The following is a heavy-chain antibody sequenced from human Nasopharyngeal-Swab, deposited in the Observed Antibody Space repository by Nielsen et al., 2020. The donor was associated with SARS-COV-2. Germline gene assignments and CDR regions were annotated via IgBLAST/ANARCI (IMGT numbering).Heavy chain of an antibody. CDR2: IYNSGRTT. D-gene: IGHD2-21*01. CDR3: ARGGDGGLAHFDY. CDR1: GGSISSYY. Sequence: SETLSLTCTVSGGSISSYYWSWIRQPPGKRLEWIGYIYNSGRTTDYNPSLKSRVTISLDTSKNQFSLKLSSVTAADTAVYYCARGGDGGLAHFDYWGQGNLVTASS. V-gene: IGHV4-59*01. J-gene: IGHJ4*02.